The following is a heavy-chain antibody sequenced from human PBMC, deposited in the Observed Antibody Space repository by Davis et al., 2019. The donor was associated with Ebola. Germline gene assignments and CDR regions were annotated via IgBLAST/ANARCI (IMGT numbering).Heavy chain of an antibody. CDR1: GFTFSSYG. J-gene: IGHJ6*02. CDR2: IWYDGSNK. CDR3: AREAVTTFYGMDV. V-gene: IGHV3-33*08. Sequence: PGGSLRLSCAASGFTFSSYGMHWVRQAPGKGLEWVAVIWYDGSNKHYADSVKGRFTISRDNSKNTLYLQMNSLRAEDTAVYYCAREAVTTFYGMDVWGQGTTVTVSS. D-gene: IGHD4-17*01.